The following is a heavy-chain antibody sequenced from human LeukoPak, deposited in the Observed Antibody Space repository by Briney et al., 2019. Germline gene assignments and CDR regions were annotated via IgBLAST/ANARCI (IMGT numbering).Heavy chain of an antibody. Sequence: PGGSLRLSCAASGATLSGYSMSWVRQAPGKGLEWVSYITTSSTSIYYADSVKGRFTISRDNAKNTLYLQMNSLRAEDTAVYYCAKAFGKDAFDIWGQGTMVTVSS. J-gene: IGHJ3*02. CDR2: ITTSSTSI. CDR1: GATLSGYS. V-gene: IGHV3-48*04. CDR3: AKAFGKDAFDI. D-gene: IGHD3-10*01.